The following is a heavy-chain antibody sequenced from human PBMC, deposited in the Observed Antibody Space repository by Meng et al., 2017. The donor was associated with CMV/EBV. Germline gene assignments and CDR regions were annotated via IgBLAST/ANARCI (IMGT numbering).Heavy chain of an antibody. V-gene: IGHV4-34*01. Sequence: GSLRLSCAVYGGSFSGYYWSWIRQPPGKGLEWIGEINHSGSTNYNPSLKSRVTISVDTSKNQFSLKLSSVTAADTAVYYCARIGAEYYDFWSGYHTDYYYGMDVWGQGTTVTVSS. J-gene: IGHJ6*02. CDR2: INHSGST. CDR1: GGSFSGYY. CDR3: ARIGAEYYDFWSGYHTDYYYGMDV. D-gene: IGHD3-3*01.